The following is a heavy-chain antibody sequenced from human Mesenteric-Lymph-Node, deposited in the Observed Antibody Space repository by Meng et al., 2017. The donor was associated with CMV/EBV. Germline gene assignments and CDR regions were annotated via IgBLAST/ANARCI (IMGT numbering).Heavy chain of an antibody. Sequence: SGFTCSSHAMSWVRQAPGKGLEWVSSLSGSGGSPYYADSVKGRFTISRDNSKNTLFLQMSSLRADDTALYYCARDPGEFPYYFDFWGQGALVTVSS. D-gene: IGHD3-10*01. V-gene: IGHV3-23*01. CDR2: LSGSGGSP. CDR3: ARDPGEFPYYFDF. J-gene: IGHJ4*02. CDR1: GFTCSSHA.